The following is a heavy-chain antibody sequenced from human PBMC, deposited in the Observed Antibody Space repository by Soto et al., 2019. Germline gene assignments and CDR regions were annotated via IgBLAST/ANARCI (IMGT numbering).Heavy chain of an antibody. D-gene: IGHD2-2*01. V-gene: IGHV3-23*01. CDR3: ATFRFCTSTSCYGREGGF. Sequence: EVQLLESEGGLVQPGGSLRLSCAASGFTFSSYAMSWVRQAPGKGLEWVSTMSGSGGYTYYADSVEGRFAISRDNSKNTLYLQMADLRAEDTAVYYCATFRFCTSTSCYGREGGFWGQGTLVTVSS. J-gene: IGHJ4*02. CDR2: MSGSGGYT. CDR1: GFTFSSYA.